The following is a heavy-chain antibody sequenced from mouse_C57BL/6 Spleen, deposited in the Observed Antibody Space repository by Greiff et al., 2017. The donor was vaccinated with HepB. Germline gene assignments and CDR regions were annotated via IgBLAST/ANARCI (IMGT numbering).Heavy chain of an antibody. CDR3: TLGLGGTYYFDY. V-gene: IGHV6-3*01. CDR1: GFTFSNYW. D-gene: IGHD4-1*01. Sequence: EVQLVESGGGLVQPGGSMKLSCVASGFTFSNYWMNWVRQSPEKGLEWVAQIRLKSDNYATHYAESVKGRFTISRDDSKSSVYLQMNNLRAEDTGIYYCTLGLGGTYYFDYWGQGTTLTVSS. J-gene: IGHJ2*01. CDR2: IRLKSDNYAT.